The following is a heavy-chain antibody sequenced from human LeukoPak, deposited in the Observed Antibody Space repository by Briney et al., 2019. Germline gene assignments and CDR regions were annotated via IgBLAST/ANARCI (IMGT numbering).Heavy chain of an antibody. CDR2: ISSSTSYI. CDR3: ARAGGSTVSHRDY. V-gene: IGHV3-21*01. CDR1: GFTFSSYS. D-gene: IGHD4-17*01. J-gene: IGHJ4*02. Sequence: AGGSLRLSCAASGFTFSSYSMNWIRQAPGKGLEWVSSISSSTSYIYYADSVKGRFTISKDNAKNSLYLQMNSLRAEDTAVYYCARAGGSTVSHRDYWGQGTLVTVPS.